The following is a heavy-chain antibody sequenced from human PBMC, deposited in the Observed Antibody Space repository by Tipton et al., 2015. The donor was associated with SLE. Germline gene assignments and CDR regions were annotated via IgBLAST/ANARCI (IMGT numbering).Heavy chain of an antibody. Sequence: TLSLTCTVSGGSISSYYWSWLRQHPGKGLEWFGYIHYSGSTYYNPSLKNRITISVDASKNQFSLKLNSVTAADSAVYYCARGASPPATAGTVWFDPWGQGALVTVSS. CDR3: ARGASPPATAGTVWFDP. CDR1: GGSISSYY. J-gene: IGHJ5*02. V-gene: IGHV4-31*03. D-gene: IGHD1-1*01. CDR2: IHYSGST.